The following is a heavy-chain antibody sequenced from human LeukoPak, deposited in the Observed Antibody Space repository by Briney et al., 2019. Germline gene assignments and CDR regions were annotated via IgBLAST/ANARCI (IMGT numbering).Heavy chain of an antibody. CDR1: GFTFSSYG. CDR3: ARDQDSSGYSYADY. Sequence: GGSLRLSCAASGFTFSSYGMHWVRQAPGKGLEWVAVISYDGSNKYYADSVKGRFTISRDNSKNTLYLQMNSLRAEDTAVYYCARDQDSSGYSYADYWGQGTLVTVSS. J-gene: IGHJ4*02. D-gene: IGHD3-22*01. CDR2: ISYDGSNK. V-gene: IGHV3-30*03.